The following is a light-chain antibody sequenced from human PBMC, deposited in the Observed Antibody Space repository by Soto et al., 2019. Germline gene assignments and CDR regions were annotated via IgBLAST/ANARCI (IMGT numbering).Light chain of an antibody. CDR1: QGIDNY. CDR3: LQHRSYPLT. CDR2: AAS. V-gene: IGKV1-17*03. Sequence: DIQMTQFPSAIVPSXVDSVTIAXXASQGIDNYLAWFQQKPGKVPQRLIYAASTLQSGVPSRFSGSGSGTEFTLTISSLQPEDFATYYCLQHRSYPLTFGGGTKVDIK. J-gene: IGKJ4*01.